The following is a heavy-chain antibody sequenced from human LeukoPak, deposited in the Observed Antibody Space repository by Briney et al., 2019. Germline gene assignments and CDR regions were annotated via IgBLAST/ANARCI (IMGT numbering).Heavy chain of an antibody. CDR2: INHSGST. V-gene: IGHV4-34*01. J-gene: IGHJ5*02. D-gene: IGHD3-3*01. CDR3: ARSGITIFGVVKRQNWFDP. CDR1: GGSFSGYY. Sequence: PSETLSLTCAVYGGSFSGYYWSWIRQPPGKGLEWIGEINHSGSTNYNPSLKSRVTISVDTSKNQFSLKLSSVTAADTAVYYCARSGITIFGVVKRQNWFDPWGQGTLVTVSS.